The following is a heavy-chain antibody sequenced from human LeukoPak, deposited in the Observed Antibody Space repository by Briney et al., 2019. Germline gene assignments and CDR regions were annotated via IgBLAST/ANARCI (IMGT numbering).Heavy chain of an antibody. J-gene: IGHJ3*02. V-gene: IGHV3-21*01. CDR3: ARRDSSSSHVFDI. CDR1: GFTFSSYS. D-gene: IGHD6-6*01. CDR2: ISSSSSYI. Sequence: PGGTLRLSCAASGFTFSSYSMNWVRQAPGKGLEWVSSISSSSSYIYYADSVKGRFTISRDNAKNSLDLQMNSLRAEDTAVYYCARRDSSSSHVFDIWGQGTMVTVSS.